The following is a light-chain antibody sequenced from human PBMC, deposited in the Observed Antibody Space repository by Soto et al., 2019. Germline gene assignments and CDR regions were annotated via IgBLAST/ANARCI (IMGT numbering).Light chain of an antibody. CDR2: SNT. V-gene: IGLV1-44*01. J-gene: IGLJ2*01. CDR1: SSNIGSHT. Sequence: QSVLTQPPSACGTSRQTIAISCSGGSSNIGSHTVNWYQQLPGTTPRLLIYSNTQRPSGVPDRFSGSKSGTSASLAISGLQSEYEGDYYCAAWDDSLNGVVFGGGTKLTVL. CDR3: AAWDDSLNGVV.